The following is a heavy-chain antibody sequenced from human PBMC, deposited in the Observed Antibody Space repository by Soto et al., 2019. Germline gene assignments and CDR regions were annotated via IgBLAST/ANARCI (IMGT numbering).Heavy chain of an antibody. CDR2: ILPIFGTA. D-gene: IGHD4-17*01. CDR1: GGTFSTSS. CDR3: ARGHEYGGNTDAYDI. Sequence: QVQLVQSGAEVKKPGSSVKVSCKASGGTFSTSSINWLRQAPGQRPEWLGNILPIFGTAYYAQKFRDIVKITAEKSTNSAYMELRSLFSEHAAVYYCARGHEYGGNTDAYDIWGQGTVVTVSS. J-gene: IGHJ3*02. V-gene: IGHV1-69*14.